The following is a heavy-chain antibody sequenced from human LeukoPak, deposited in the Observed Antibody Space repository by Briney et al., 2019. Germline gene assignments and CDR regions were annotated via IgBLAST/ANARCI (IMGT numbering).Heavy chain of an antibody. D-gene: IGHD5-12*01. CDR2: ISGSGGST. CDR1: GFTFSSYS. J-gene: IGHJ4*02. CDR3: AKGFGYSGYDLGY. V-gene: IGHV3-23*01. Sequence: GGSLRLSCAASGFTFSSYSMNWVRQAPGKGLEWVSAISGSGGSTYYADSVKGRFTISRDNSKNTLYLQMNSLRAEDTAVYYCAKGFGYSGYDLGYWGQGTLVTVSS.